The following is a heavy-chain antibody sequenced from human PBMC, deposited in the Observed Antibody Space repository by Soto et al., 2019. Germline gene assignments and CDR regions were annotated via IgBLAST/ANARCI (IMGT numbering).Heavy chain of an antibody. CDR3: ARWWSGSRQGFDP. J-gene: IGHJ5*02. Sequence: QVQLQESGPGLVKPSQTLSLTCTVSGGSISSGDDYWSCIRQHPGKGLEWIGYIYYSGSTYYNPSLKSRVTISVDTSKNQFSLKLSSVTAADTAVYYCARWWSGSRQGFDPWGQGTLVTVSS. CDR1: GGSISSGDDY. V-gene: IGHV4-31*03. D-gene: IGHD3-3*01. CDR2: IYYSGST.